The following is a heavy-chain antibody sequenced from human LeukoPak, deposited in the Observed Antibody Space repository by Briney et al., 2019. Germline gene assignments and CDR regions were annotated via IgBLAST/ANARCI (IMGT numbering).Heavy chain of an antibody. CDR2: IIPILGIA. CDR3: ARGFYSSGWYLRDYYYGMDV. J-gene: IGHJ6*02. CDR1: GYTFTSYG. Sequence: SVKVSCKASGYTFTSYGISWVRQAPGQGLEWTGRIIPILGIANYAQKFQGRVTITADKSTSTAYMELSSLRSEDTAVYYCARGFYSSGWYLRDYYYGMDVWGQGTTVTVSS. D-gene: IGHD6-19*01. V-gene: IGHV1-69*04.